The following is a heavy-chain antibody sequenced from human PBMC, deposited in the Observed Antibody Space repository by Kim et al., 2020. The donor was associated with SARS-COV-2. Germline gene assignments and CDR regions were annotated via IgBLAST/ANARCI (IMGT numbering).Heavy chain of an antibody. CDR2: IKQDGSEK. J-gene: IGHJ6*02. V-gene: IGHV3-7*01. CDR1: GFTFSSYW. CDR3: ARDWFITGTTLVLRNYGMDV. Sequence: GGSLRLSCAASGFTFSSYWMSWVRQAPGKGLEWVANIKQDGSEKYYVDSVKGRFTISRDNAKNSLYLQMNSLRAEDTAVYYCARDWFITGTTLVLRNYGMDVWGQGTTVTVSS. D-gene: IGHD1-7*01.